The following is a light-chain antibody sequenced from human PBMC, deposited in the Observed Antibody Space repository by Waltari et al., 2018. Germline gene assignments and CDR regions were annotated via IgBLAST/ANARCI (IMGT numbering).Light chain of an antibody. CDR2: GSP. Sequence: QSVLAQPPSVSGAPGQSVAISCTGSSSNFGAGPGVHWYQHLPRTPPTHLIFGSPNRPPGVPDRFSGSKSGTSASLAITGLQAEDEADYYCQSYDISLSAWVFGGGTKLTVL. CDR3: QSYDISLSAWV. V-gene: IGLV1-40*01. CDR1: SSNFGAGPG. J-gene: IGLJ3*02.